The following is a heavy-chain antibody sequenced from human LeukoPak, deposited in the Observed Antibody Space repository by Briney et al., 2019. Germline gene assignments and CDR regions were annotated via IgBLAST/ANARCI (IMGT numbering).Heavy chain of an antibody. D-gene: IGHD1-26*01. V-gene: IGHV4-34*01. CDR1: DESFSDRY. J-gene: IGHJ4*02. CDR3: ARARSGKWGFDY. CDR2: ISHSGST. Sequence: SETLSLTCAVYDESFSDRYWNWIRQPPGKGLEWIGEISHSGSTNYNASLKSRVTISVDTSKNQFSLKLSSVTAADTAVYYCARARSGKWGFDYWGQGTLVTVSS.